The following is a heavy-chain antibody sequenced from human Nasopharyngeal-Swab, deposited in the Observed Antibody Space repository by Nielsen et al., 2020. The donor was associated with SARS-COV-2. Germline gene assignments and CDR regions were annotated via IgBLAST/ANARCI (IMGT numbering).Heavy chain of an antibody. D-gene: IGHD1-1*01. CDR2: IDSNYCYT. CDR3: ASANWAEYAFDI. CDR1: GYSLTCYC. Sequence: GESLKTSCKGSGYSLTCYCISWVRQMPGKGLEWVGRIDSNYCYTNYSQSFQGHVTISADKSISTAYLQWSSLKAEDTAMYYCASANWAEYAFDIWGQGTMVTVSS. J-gene: IGHJ3*02. V-gene: IGHV5-10-1*01.